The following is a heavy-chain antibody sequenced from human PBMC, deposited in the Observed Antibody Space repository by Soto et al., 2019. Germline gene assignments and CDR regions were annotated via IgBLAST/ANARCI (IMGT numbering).Heavy chain of an antibody. CDR1: GFTFGTYA. CDR3: AKGLARADY. CDR2: LSDSGGST. Sequence: GGSLRLSCAASGFTFGTYAMTWVRQAPGKGLEWVSSLSDSGGSTYYAGSVKGRFTISRDNSKNTLYLQMNSLRAEDTAVYYCAKGLARADYRGQGTLVTVSS. J-gene: IGHJ4*02. V-gene: IGHV3-23*01.